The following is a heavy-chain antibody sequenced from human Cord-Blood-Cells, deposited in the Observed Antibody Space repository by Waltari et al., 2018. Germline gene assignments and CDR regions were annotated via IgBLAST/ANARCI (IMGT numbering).Heavy chain of an antibody. CDR1: GYTFTGYY. CDR3: ASGGTGQQLVGGYFDY. V-gene: IGHV1-2*04. Sequence: QVQLAQSGAEVKKPGASVKVSCKASGYTFTGYYMHWVRHAPGQGLEWMGWISPNSGGTNYAQTFQGWVTMTRDTSISTAYMELSRLRSDDTAVYYCASGGTGQQLVGGYFDYWGQGTLVTVSS. CDR2: ISPNSGGT. J-gene: IGHJ4*02. D-gene: IGHD6-13*01.